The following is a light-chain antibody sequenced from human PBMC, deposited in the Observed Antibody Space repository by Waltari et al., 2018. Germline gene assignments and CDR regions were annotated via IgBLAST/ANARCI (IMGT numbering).Light chain of an antibody. CDR3: QQYNTSPPT. Sequence: DIVMTQSPDSLGVSLGERATINCKSSQSVLRSSTNKNHLAWYPQKPGQPPKLLIYWASTRESGVPDRFSGSGSGTDFTLTISSLQAEDVAVYFCQQYNTSPPTFGQGTRLEIK. V-gene: IGKV4-1*01. J-gene: IGKJ5*01. CDR2: WAS. CDR1: QSVLRSSTNKNH.